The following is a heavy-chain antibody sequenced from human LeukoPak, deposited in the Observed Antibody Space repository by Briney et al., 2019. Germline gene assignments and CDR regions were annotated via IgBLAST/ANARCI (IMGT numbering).Heavy chain of an antibody. Sequence: GGSLRLSCVASGFTFSSHAMSRVRQAPGKGLEWVSSISSSDNFIYYANSVKGRFTISRDNAKNSLYLQMNSLRAEDTAVYYCAREVGATTLDYWGQGTLVTVSS. CDR3: AREVGATTLDY. D-gene: IGHD1-26*01. V-gene: IGHV3-21*01. CDR2: ISSSDNFI. J-gene: IGHJ4*02. CDR1: GFTFSSHA.